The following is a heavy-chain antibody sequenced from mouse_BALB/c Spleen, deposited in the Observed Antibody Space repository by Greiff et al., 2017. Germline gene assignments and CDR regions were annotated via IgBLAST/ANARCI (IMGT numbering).Heavy chain of an antibody. J-gene: IGHJ2*01. CDR1: GFTFSSYA. CDR3: ARGSSSYYFDY. Sequence: EVKVVESGGGLVKPGGSLKLSCAASGFTFSSYAMSWVRQTPEKRLEWVATISSGGSYTYYPDSVKGRFTISRDNAKNTLYLQMSSLRSEDTAMYYCARGSSSYYFDYWGQGTTLTVSS. V-gene: IGHV5-9-3*01. D-gene: IGHD1-1*01. CDR2: ISSGGSYT.